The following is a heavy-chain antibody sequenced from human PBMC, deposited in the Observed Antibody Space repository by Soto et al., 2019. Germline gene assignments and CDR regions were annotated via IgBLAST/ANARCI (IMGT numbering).Heavy chain of an antibody. V-gene: IGHV3-49*05. CDR3: TRDARDGYGPPFDY. CDR1: GFTFADYA. Sequence: EVQLVESGGDLVKPGRSLRLSCVGSGFTFADYAMTWFRQAPGKGLEWVGFITSKAYGGTAEYAASVKVRFTISRDDSKSIDYLQMNSLKTENTAVYYWTRDARDGYGPPFDYGGQGTLGTVSS. D-gene: IGHD5-12*01. CDR2: ITSKAYGGTA. J-gene: IGHJ4*02.